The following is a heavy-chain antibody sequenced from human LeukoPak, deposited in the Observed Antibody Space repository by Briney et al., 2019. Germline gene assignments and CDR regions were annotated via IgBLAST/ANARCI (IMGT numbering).Heavy chain of an antibody. CDR2: ISAYNGNT. Sequence: ASVKVSCKASDYTFISYGISWVRQAPGQGLEWMGWISAYNGNTNYAQKLQGRVTMTTDTSTSTAYMELRSLRSDDTAVYYCARDICLYYYYGMDVWGQGTTVTVSS. V-gene: IGHV1-18*01. D-gene: IGHD2-2*01. J-gene: IGHJ6*02. CDR1: DYTFISYG. CDR3: ARDICLYYYYGMDV.